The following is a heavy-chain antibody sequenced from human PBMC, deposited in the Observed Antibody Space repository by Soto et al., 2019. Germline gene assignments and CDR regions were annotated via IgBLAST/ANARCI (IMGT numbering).Heavy chain of an antibody. CDR3: ARYGVRFLEWLNWFDP. Sequence: QLQLQESGPGLVKPSETLSLTCTVSGGSISSSSYYWGWIRQPPGKGLEWIGSIYYSGSTYYNPSLKSRVTISVDTSKNQFSLKLSSVTAADTAVYYCARYGVRFLEWLNWFDPWGQGTLVTVSS. J-gene: IGHJ5*02. CDR1: GGSISSSSYY. D-gene: IGHD3-3*01. CDR2: IYYSGST. V-gene: IGHV4-39*01.